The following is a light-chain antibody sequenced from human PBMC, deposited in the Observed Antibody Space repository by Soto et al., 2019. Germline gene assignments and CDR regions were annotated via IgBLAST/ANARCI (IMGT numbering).Light chain of an antibody. J-gene: IGKJ4*01. Sequence: DIQMTQSPSTLSASVGDKVTITCRASQTITNWLAWYQQKPGKAPRLLIYETSSLEDGVPSRFSGSGSGTEFTLTISSLQPDDFSTYYCQQYNSYPLTFGGGTKVDIK. CDR1: QTITNW. V-gene: IGKV1-5*03. CDR3: QQYNSYPLT. CDR2: ETS.